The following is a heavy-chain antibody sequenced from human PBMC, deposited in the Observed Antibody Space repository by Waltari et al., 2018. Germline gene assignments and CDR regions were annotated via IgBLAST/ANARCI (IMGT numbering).Heavy chain of an antibody. D-gene: IGHD5-18*01. CDR3: ARDDSYGQFMRFDF. Sequence: EVQLVESGGGLIQPGGSLRLSCEASGLTVSRNYMSWVRQAPGKGLEWLSAIYRGGNTFYADSGKGRFNISIDNSNNTLYLQMNSLRVDDTAVYYCARDDSYGQFMRFDFWGQGTVVTVSS. CDR2: IYRGGNT. J-gene: IGHJ4*02. CDR1: GLTVSRNY. V-gene: IGHV3-53*01.